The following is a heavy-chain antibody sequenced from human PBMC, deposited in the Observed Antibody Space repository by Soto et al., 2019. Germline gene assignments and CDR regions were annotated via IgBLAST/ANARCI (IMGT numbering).Heavy chain of an antibody. Sequence: GGSLRLSCTASGFSFSDYPMNWVRQAPGMGPEWVSNIRDSGSVTYYSDSVKGRFTISRDNARNSLYLQMNSLRDEDTVVYYCARDHDWAFDYWGQGAPVTVSS. V-gene: IGHV3-48*02. CDR1: GFSFSDYP. J-gene: IGHJ4*02. CDR2: IRDSGSVT. D-gene: IGHD3-9*01. CDR3: ARDHDWAFDY.